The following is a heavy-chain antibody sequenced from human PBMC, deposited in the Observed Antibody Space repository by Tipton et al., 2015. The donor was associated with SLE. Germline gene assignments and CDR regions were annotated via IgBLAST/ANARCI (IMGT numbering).Heavy chain of an antibody. Sequence: LRLSCTVSGGSISSGDYYWSWIRQPPGKGLEWIGYIYYSGSTYYNPSLKSRVTISVDTSKNQFSLKLSSVTAADTAVYYCATLIRGSQYFQHWGQGTLVTVSS. D-gene: IGHD3-16*01. CDR3: ATLIRGSQYFQH. V-gene: IGHV4-30-4*08. CDR2: IYYSGST. CDR1: GGSISSGDYY. J-gene: IGHJ1*01.